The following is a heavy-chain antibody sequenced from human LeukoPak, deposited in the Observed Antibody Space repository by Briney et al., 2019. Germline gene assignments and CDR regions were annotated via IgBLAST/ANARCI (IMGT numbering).Heavy chain of an antibody. CDR3: TRPYYYDSSGYSVY. CDR1: GFTFSSYS. V-gene: IGHV3-21*01. J-gene: IGHJ4*02. CDR2: ISTSSSYI. Sequence: GGSLRLSCAAYGFTFSSYSMNWVRQAPGKGLEWVSFISTSSSYIYYADSVKGRFTISRDNAKNSLYLEMNSLRADDTAVYYCTRPYYYDSSGYSVYWGQGTLVTVSS. D-gene: IGHD3-22*01.